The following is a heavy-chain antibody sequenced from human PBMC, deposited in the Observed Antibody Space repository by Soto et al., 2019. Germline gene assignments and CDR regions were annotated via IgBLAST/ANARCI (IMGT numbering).Heavy chain of an antibody. V-gene: IGHV3-48*03. CDR1: GFTFSSYE. J-gene: IGHJ4*02. CDR3: AKADRGGHDYGDYAFDY. Sequence: EVQLVEFGGGSVQPGGSLRLSCAASGFTFSSYEMIWVRQAPGKGLEWVSYISGSGYTSDAGPTIHYADSVKGRFTISRDNAKNSLYLQMNSLRAEDTAVYYCAKADRGGHDYGDYAFDYWGQGTLVTVSS. CDR2: ISGSGYTSDAGPTI. D-gene: IGHD4-17*01.